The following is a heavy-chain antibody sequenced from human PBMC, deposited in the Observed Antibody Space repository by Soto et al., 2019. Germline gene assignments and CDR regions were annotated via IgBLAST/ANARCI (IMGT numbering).Heavy chain of an antibody. J-gene: IGHJ4*02. Sequence: QVQLVQSGAEVKKPGASVKVSCKASGYTFTHYFIHWVRQAPGQGLEWMGIINPNGGSTTYAQKFRAGFTMTRDTSTSTVYMELSSLRSEDSAVYYCATSVNSAMAFDYWGQGTLVTVSS. CDR1: GYTFTHYF. CDR2: INPNGGST. V-gene: IGHV1-46*01. D-gene: IGHD5-18*01. CDR3: ATSVNSAMAFDY.